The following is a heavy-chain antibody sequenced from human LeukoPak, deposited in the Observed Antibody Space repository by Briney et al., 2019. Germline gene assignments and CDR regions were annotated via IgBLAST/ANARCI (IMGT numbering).Heavy chain of an antibody. CDR3: AKDYSESRVADVFFEY. D-gene: IGHD2-15*01. CDR1: GLTFIDYA. Sequence: GGSLRLSCAASGLTFIDYAMSWFRQAPGKGLEWVSGITSGFTPHYADSVKGRFTISRDNSKNTFHLQLNSLRAEDTAVYYCAKDYSESRVADVFFEYWGQGTLVTVSS. V-gene: IGHV3-23*01. CDR2: ITSGFTP. J-gene: IGHJ4*02.